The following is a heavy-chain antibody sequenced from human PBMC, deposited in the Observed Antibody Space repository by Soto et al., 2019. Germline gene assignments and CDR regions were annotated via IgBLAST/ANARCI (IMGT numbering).Heavy chain of an antibody. J-gene: IGHJ4*02. Sequence: EVQLVESGGGLVQPGGSLRLSCAAAGFTFSSYWMSWVRQAPGKGLEWVANIKQDGSEKYYVDSVKGRFTISRDNAKNSLYLQINSLRAEDTAVYYCARDRLAMVRGAKRSDYWGQGTLVTVSS. V-gene: IGHV3-7*01. CDR3: ARDRLAMVRGAKRSDY. CDR1: GFTFSSYW. CDR2: IKQDGSEK. D-gene: IGHD3-10*01.